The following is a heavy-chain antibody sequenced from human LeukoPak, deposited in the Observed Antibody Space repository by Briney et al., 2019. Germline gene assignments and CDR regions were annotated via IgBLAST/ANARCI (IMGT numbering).Heavy chain of an antibody. CDR3: ARPLGYCSSTSCYEWGY. D-gene: IGHD2-2*01. J-gene: IGHJ4*02. CDR1: GFTFRSYA. CDR2: ISYDGSNK. Sequence: GGSLRLSCAASGFTFRSYAMHWVRQAPGKGLEWVAVISYDGSNKYYADSVKGRFTISRDNPKNTLDLQMNSLRAEDTAVYYCARPLGYCSSTSCYEWGYWGQGTLVTVSS. V-gene: IGHV3-30-3*01.